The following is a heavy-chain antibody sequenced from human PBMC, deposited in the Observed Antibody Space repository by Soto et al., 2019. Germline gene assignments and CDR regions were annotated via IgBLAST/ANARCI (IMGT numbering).Heavy chain of an antibody. V-gene: IGHV1-69*02. J-gene: IGHJ4*02. D-gene: IGHD3-10*01. CDR1: GGTFSSYT. CDR3: ARAMVRGVSIPLGY. CDR2: IIPILGIA. Sequence: QVQLVQSGAEVKKPGSSVKVSCKASGGTFSSYTISWVRQAPGQGLEWMGRIIPILGIANYAQKFQGRVTITADKSTSTAYMELSSLRSEDTAVYYCARAMVRGVSIPLGYWGQGTLVTVSS.